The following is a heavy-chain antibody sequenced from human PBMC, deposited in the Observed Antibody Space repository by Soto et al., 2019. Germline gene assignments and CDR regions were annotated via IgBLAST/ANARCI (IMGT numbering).Heavy chain of an antibody. J-gene: IGHJ5*02. CDR3: ARGYDCWSGYSNGFDP. CDR2: IYYSGST. V-gene: IGHV4-30-4*01. D-gene: IGHD3-3*01. Sequence: VSYGYSRSVDYYWSRNSQPPGKGLEWIGYIYYSGSTYYNPSLKSRVTISVDTSKNQFSLKLSSVTAADTAVYYCARGYDCWSGYSNGFDPRGQGTLVTVTS. CDR1: YGYSRSVDYY.